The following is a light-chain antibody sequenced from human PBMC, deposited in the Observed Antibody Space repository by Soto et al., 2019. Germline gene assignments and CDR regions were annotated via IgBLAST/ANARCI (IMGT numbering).Light chain of an antibody. J-gene: IGKJ1*01. CDR1: QSVSSSY. Sequence: EIVLTQSPGTMSLSPGDRATLSCRASQSVSSSYLAWYQQKPGQAPRLLIYGASSRATGIPDRFSGSGSGTAFTLTISRLEPEDFAVYYCQQYGSSLPWTFGQGTKVEIK. CDR3: QQYGSSLPWT. CDR2: GAS. V-gene: IGKV3-20*01.